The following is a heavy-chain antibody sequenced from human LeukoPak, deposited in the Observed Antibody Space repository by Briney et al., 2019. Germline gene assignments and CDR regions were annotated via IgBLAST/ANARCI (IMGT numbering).Heavy chain of an antibody. V-gene: IGHV3-15*01. CDR2: IKSKTDGGTT. J-gene: IGHJ3*02. Sequence: SGGSLRLSCAASGFTFSNAWMSWVRQAPGKGLEWVGRIKSKTDGGTTDYAAPVKGRFTISRGDSKNTLYLQMNSLKTEDSAVYYCTTDYYGSGSHGFDIWGRGTKVTVSS. D-gene: IGHD3-10*01. CDR3: TTDYYGSGSHGFDI. CDR1: GFTFSNAW.